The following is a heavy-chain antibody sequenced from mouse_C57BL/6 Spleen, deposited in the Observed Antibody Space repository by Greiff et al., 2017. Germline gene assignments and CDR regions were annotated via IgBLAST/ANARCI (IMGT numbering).Heavy chain of an antibody. CDR1: GYTFTGYW. CDR2: ILPGSGST. CDR3: ARRSYYDYGPYYYAMDY. Sequence: QVQLKESGAELMKPGASVKLSCKATGYTFTGYWIEWVKQRPGHGLEWIGEILPGSGSTNYNEKFKGKATFTADTSSNTAYMQLSSLTTEDSAIYYCARRSYYDYGPYYYAMDYWGQGTSVTVSS. J-gene: IGHJ4*01. D-gene: IGHD2-4*01. V-gene: IGHV1-9*01.